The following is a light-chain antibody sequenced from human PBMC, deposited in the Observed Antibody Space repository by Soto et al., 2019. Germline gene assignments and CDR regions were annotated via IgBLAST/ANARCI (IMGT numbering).Light chain of an antibody. J-gene: IGKJ1*01. Sequence: DIVMTQSPDSLAVSLGERATINCKSSQSVLYSSNNKNYLAWYQQKPGQPPKLLIYWASTRESGVPDRFSGSGSGTDFTLTISSLQAEDVAVYYCQRYDIAPWTFGQGTKVEIK. V-gene: IGKV4-1*01. CDR3: QRYDIAPWT. CDR1: QSVLYSSNNKNY. CDR2: WAS.